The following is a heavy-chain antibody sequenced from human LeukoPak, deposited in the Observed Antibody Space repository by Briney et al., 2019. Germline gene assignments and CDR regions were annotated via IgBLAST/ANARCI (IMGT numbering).Heavy chain of an antibody. CDR2: IYHSGRT. CDR1: GYSISSGYY. CDR3: ARVDGDYRLDY. Sequence: PSETLSLTCTVSGYSISSGYYWGWIRQPPGKGLEWIGSIYHSGRTYYNPSLKSRVTISVDTSKNQFSLKLSSVTAADTAVYYCARVDGDYRLDYWGQGTLVTVSS. V-gene: IGHV4-38-2*02. J-gene: IGHJ4*02. D-gene: IGHD4-17*01.